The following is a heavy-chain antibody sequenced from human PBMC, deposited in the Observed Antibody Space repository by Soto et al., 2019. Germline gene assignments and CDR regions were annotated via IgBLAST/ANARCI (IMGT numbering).Heavy chain of an antibody. J-gene: IGHJ6*03. CDR3: ARQTRSGSYSYYYYYMDV. Sequence: LKISCKGSGYSFTSYWIGWVRQMPGKGLEWMGIIYPGDSDTRYSPSFQGQVTISADKSISTAYLQWSSLKASDTAMYYCARQTRSGSYSYYYYYMDVWGKGTTVTVSS. CDR1: GYSFTSYW. CDR2: IYPGDSDT. D-gene: IGHD3-10*01. V-gene: IGHV5-51*01.